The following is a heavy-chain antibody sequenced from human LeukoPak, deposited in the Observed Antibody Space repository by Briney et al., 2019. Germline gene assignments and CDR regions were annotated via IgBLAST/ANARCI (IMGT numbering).Heavy chain of an antibody. CDR1: GLTVSSNY. D-gene: IGHD4-17*01. Sequence: GGSLRLSCAASGLTVSSNYMNWVRQAPGKWLEWVSVIYSGGSTYYADSVKGRFTISRDNSKNTLYLQMNSLRAEDTAVYYCAREAVTRNYFDYWGQGTLVTVSS. J-gene: IGHJ4*02. V-gene: IGHV3-53*01. CDR3: AREAVTRNYFDY. CDR2: IYSGGST.